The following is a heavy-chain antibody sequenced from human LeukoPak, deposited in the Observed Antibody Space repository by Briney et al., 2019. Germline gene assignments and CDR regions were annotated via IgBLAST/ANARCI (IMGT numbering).Heavy chain of an antibody. D-gene: IGHD5-18*01. CDR3: ARDWGRSSGYSYGKTDY. CDR2: ISTYKGNT. CDR1: GYTFTSYG. Sequence: ASVNVSCTSSGYTFTSYGISWVRQAPGQGLERMGLISTYKGNTNYSQKLQGKVTMTTDTSNSTAYMELRSLRFDDTAVYYCARDWGRSSGYSYGKTDYWGQGTLVTVSS. V-gene: IGHV1-18*01. J-gene: IGHJ4*02.